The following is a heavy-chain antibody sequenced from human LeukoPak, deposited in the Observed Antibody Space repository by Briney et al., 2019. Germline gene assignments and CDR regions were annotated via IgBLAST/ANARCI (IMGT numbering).Heavy chain of an antibody. CDR1: GSTFSSYD. V-gene: IGHV3-13*01. D-gene: IGHD6-19*01. Sequence: PGGSLRLSCAASGSTFSSYDMHWVRQATGKGLEWVSAIGTAGDTYYPGSVKGRFTISRENAKNSLYLQMNSLRAGDTAVYYCAREDPVAGTFDYWGQGTLVTVSS. CDR3: AREDPVAGTFDY. CDR2: IGTAGDT. J-gene: IGHJ4*02.